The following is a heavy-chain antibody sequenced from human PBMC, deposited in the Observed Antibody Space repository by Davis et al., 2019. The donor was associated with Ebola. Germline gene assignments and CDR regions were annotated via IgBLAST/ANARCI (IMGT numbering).Heavy chain of an antibody. Sequence: ASVKVSCNASGYSFTDDGISWVRHAPGQGLEWMGWISTYNGNTNYAQKVQGRITMTTDTSTSTAYMELRSLRSDDTARYYCARDVRGITGPSEYWGQGTLVTVSS. J-gene: IGHJ4*02. CDR3: ARDVRGITGPSEY. D-gene: IGHD1-1*01. V-gene: IGHV1-18*01. CDR1: GYSFTDDG. CDR2: ISTYNGNT.